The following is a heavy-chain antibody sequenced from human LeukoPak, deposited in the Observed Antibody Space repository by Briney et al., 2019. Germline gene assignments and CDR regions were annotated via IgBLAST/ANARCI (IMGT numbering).Heavy chain of an antibody. Sequence: PSQTLSLTCAVSGGSISSGGYSWSWLRQPPGQGLEWIGYIYHSGSTNYNPSLKSRVTISVDTSKNQFSLKLSSVTAADTAVYYCAGMITTNTEESFCSSTSCYPNWFDPWGQGTLVTVSS. CDR3: AGMITTNTEESFCSSTSCYPNWFDP. D-gene: IGHD2-2*01. V-gene: IGHV4-30-2*01. J-gene: IGHJ5*02. CDR2: IYHSGST. CDR1: GGSISSGGYS.